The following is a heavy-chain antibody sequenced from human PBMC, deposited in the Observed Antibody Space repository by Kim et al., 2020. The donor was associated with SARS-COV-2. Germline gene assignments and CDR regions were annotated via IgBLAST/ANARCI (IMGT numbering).Heavy chain of an antibody. CDR2: MYYTGST. J-gene: IGHJ4*02. CDR3: ARDGLPRDF. Sequence: SETLSLTCTVSGGSISSSPYYWGWVRQPPGKGLEWIGSMYYTGSTYYNPSLKSRVTLSVDTSKNQFSLKVTSVTAADTAVYYCARDGLPRDFWGLGTLVTVSS. CDR1: GGSISSSPYY. V-gene: IGHV4-39*02.